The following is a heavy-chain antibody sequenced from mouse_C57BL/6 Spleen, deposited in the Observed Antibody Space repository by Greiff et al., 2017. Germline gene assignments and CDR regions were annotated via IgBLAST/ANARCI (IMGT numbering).Heavy chain of an antibody. CDR2: IYPGSGST. V-gene: IGHV1-55*01. J-gene: IGHJ3*01. CDR3: ARDYSSSYVWFAY. CDR1: GYTFTSYW. D-gene: IGHD1-1*01. Sequence: VQLQQPGAELVKPGASVKVSCKASGYTFTSYWITWVKQRPGQGLEWIGDIYPGSGSTNYNEKFKSKATLTVDTSSSTAYMQLSSLTSEDSAVYYCARDYSSSYVWFAYWGQGTLVTVSA.